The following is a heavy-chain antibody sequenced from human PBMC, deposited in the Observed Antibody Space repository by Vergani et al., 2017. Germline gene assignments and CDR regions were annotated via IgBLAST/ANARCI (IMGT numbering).Heavy chain of an antibody. V-gene: IGHV3-23*04. CDR2: ISGSGGST. CDR3: AKDRGGKEKGIAAAGSWFDP. CDR1: GFTFSSYA. D-gene: IGHD6-13*01. Sequence: VQLVESGGGLVQPGGSLRLSCAASGFTFSSYAMSWVRQAPGKGLEWVSGISGSGGSTYYADSVKGRFTISRDNSKNTLYLQRNSLRAEDTAVYYCAKDRGGKEKGIAAAGSWFDPWGQGTLVTVSS. J-gene: IGHJ5*02.